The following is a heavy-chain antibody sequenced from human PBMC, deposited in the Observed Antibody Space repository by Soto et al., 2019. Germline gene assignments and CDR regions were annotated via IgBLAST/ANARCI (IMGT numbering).Heavy chain of an antibody. CDR2: IIPIFGTA. CDR1: GGTFSSYA. V-gene: IGHV1-69*13. Sequence: SVKVSCKASGGTFSSYAISWVRQAPGQGLGWMGGIIPIFGTANYAQKFQGRVTITADESTSTAYMELSSLRPEDTAVYYCAIGLPSIVVVPAADNSLGGYYGMDVFGQGTTVTVSS. CDR3: AIGLPSIVVVPAADNSLGGYYGMDV. D-gene: IGHD2-2*01. J-gene: IGHJ6*02.